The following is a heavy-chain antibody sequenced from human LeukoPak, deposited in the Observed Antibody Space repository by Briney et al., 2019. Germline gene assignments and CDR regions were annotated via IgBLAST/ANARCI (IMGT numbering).Heavy chain of an antibody. Sequence: SQTLSLTCTVSGGSISSGSYYGSWIRQPAGKGLEWIGRIYTSGSTNYNSSLKGRVTISVDTSKNQFSLKLSSVTAADTAVYYCAAVTRELLFDYWGQGTLVTVSS. CDR2: IYTSGST. D-gene: IGHD1-26*01. V-gene: IGHV4-61*02. CDR3: AAVTRELLFDY. CDR1: GGSISSGSYY. J-gene: IGHJ4*02.